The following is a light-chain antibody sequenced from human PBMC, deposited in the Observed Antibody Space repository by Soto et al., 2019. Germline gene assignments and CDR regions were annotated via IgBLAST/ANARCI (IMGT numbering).Light chain of an antibody. CDR1: SSDVGGYNY. CDR2: EVS. CDR3: SSYTSSSTLYV. J-gene: IGLJ1*01. Sequence: QSALTQPASVSGSPGQSITISCTGTSSDVGGYNYVSWYQQHPGNAPKLMIYEVSNRPSGVSNRFSGSKSGNTASLTISGLQAEDEAEYYCSSYTSSSTLYVFGTGTKVTVL. V-gene: IGLV2-14*01.